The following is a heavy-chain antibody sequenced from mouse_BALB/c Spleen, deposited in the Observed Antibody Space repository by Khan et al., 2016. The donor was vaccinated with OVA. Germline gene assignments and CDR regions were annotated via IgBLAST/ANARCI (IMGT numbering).Heavy chain of an antibody. V-gene: IGHV2-3*01. Sequence: QVQLQQSGPGLVAPSQSLSITCTVSGFSLNSYGVNWVRQPPGKGLEWLGVIWGDGSTNYHSALKSRLIISKDDSNSQVFLKLNSLQTDDTATYYCAKFTPDYYSMDYWGQGTSVTVSS. CDR2: IWGDGST. D-gene: IGHD1-1*01. CDR3: AKFTPDYYSMDY. J-gene: IGHJ4*01. CDR1: GFSLNSYG.